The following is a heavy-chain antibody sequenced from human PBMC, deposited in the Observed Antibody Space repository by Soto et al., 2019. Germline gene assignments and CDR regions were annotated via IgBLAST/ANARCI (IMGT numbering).Heavy chain of an antibody. V-gene: IGHV4-31*03. CDR2: IYYSGST. CDR1: GCSISSGGYY. CDR3: ARVDWNYASGFDY. D-gene: IGHD1-7*01. Sequence: SLSLTCTVSGCSISSGGYYWSWIRQHPGKGLEWIGYIYYSGSTYYNPSLKSRVTISVDTSKNQFSLKLSSVTAADTAVYYCARVDWNYASGFDYWGQGTTVTVSS. J-gene: IGHJ4*01.